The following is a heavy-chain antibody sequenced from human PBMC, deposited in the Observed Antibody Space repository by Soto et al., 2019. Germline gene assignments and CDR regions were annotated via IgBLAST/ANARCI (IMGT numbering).Heavy chain of an antibody. CDR2: ISWNSGTI. CDR3: AKESCGDGPWCFDL. CDR1: GFTFGDYA. D-gene: IGHD2-15*01. Sequence: GGSLRLSCAASGFTFGDYAMRWIRQAPGKGLEWVSGISWNSGTIGYADSVKGRFTISRDNAKNSLNLQMNSLRAEDTAWYYCAKESCGDGPWCFDLWGRGTMVTVSS. V-gene: IGHV3-9*01. J-gene: IGHJ2*01.